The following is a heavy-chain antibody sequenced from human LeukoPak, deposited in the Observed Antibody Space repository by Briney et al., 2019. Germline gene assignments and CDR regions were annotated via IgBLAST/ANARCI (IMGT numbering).Heavy chain of an antibody. CDR2: IYYSGST. CDR1: GGSISSYY. V-gene: IGHV4-59*01. Sequence: SETLSLTCTVSGGSISSYYWSWIRQPPGKGLEWIGYIYYSGSTNYNPSLKSRVTISVDTSKNQFSLKLSSVTAADTAVHYCARGSGDSGWYMGAYWGQGTLVTVSS. D-gene: IGHD6-19*01. CDR3: ARGSGDSGWYMGAY. J-gene: IGHJ4*02.